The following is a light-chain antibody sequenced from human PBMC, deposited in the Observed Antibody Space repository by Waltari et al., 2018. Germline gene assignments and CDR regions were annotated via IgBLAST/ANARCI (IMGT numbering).Light chain of an antibody. CDR3: CSYAGSYTV. V-gene: IGLV2-11*01. Sequence: QSALTQPRSVSGSPGQSVTISCTGTSSDVGGYNYVSWYQQHPGKAPKLMIYDVSTRPSGVPDRFSGSKSGNTASLTMSGLQAEDEADYYCCSYAGSYTVFGGGTKLTVL. CDR1: SSDVGGYNY. CDR2: DVS. J-gene: IGLJ3*02.